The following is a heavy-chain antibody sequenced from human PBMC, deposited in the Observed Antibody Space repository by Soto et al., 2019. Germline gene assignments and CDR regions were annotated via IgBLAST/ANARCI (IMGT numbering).Heavy chain of an antibody. V-gene: IGHV4-39*07. CDR3: ARGPRGLRKAFDY. D-gene: IGHD4-17*01. CDR2: INYSGST. Sequence: SETLSLTCTVSGGSISSGGYYWSWIRQHPGKGLEWIGEINYSGSTNYNPSLKSRVTISVDTSKNQFSLKLSSVTAADTAVYYCARGPRGLRKAFDYWGQGTLVTVSS. J-gene: IGHJ4*02. CDR1: GGSISSGGYY.